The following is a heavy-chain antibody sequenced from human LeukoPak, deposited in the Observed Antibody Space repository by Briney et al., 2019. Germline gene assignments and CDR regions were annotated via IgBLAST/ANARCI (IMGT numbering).Heavy chain of an antibody. Sequence: GGSLRLSCAASGFTFSSYAVSWVRQAPGKGLEWVSAIRGSGGGKYYADSVKGRVTISRDNSKNTLYLQMNSLSTEDTAVYYCAKTTTGYSSGRYPGWPVDYWGQGTLVTVSS. CDR1: GFTFSSYA. D-gene: IGHD6-19*01. CDR2: IRGSGGGK. CDR3: AKTTTGYSSGRYPGWPVDY. J-gene: IGHJ4*02. V-gene: IGHV3-23*01.